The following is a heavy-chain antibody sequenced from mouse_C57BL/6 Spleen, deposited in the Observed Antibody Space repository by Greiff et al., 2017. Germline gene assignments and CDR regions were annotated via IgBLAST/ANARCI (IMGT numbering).Heavy chain of an antibody. CDR2: ISSGGDYI. CDR3: TRAPPLSGSSYGYYFDY. CDR1: GFTFSSYA. J-gene: IGHJ2*01. V-gene: IGHV5-9-1*02. Sequence: EVMLVESGEGLVKPGGSLKLSCAASGFTFSSYAMSWVRQTPEKRLEWVAYISSGGDYIYYADTVKGRFTISRDNARNTLYLQMSSLKSEDTAMYSCTRAPPLSGSSYGYYFDYWGQGTPLTVSS. D-gene: IGHD1-1*01.